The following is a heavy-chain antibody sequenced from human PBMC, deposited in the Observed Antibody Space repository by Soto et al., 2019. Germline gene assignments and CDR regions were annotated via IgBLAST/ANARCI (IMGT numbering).Heavy chain of an antibody. CDR2: INHSGST. CDR3: ARKDLSIADRRFDY. Sequence: QVQLQQWGAGLLKPSETLSLTCAVYGGSFSGYYWSWIRQPPGKGLEWIGEINHSGSTNYNPSLKSRVTISVDTSKKQFSLKLCSVTAADTAVYYCARKDLSIADRRFDYWGQGTLVTVSS. D-gene: IGHD6-6*01. J-gene: IGHJ4*02. CDR1: GGSFSGYY. V-gene: IGHV4-34*01.